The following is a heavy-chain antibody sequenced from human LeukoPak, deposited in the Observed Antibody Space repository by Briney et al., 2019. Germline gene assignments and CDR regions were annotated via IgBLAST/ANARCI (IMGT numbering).Heavy chain of an antibody. J-gene: IGHJ4*02. CDR1: GFTFSDYY. CDR3: ARVHRMTTAYY. D-gene: IGHD4-17*01. V-gene: IGHV3-11*01. Sequence: GGSLRLSCAASGFTFSDYYMSWIRQAPGKGLEWVSYISSSGSTVYYADSVKGRFTISRDNAKNSLYLQMNSLRAEDTAVYYCARVHRMTTAYYWGQGTLVTVSS. CDR2: ISSSGSTV.